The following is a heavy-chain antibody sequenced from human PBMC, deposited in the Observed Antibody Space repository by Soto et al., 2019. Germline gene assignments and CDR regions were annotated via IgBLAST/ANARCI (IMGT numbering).Heavy chain of an antibody. V-gene: IGHV1-69*13. CDR2: IIPNFGTA. CDR1: GGTFTSYG. D-gene: IGHD4-17*01. CDR3: ARGSSTVVTIYYFDY. Sequence: SVKVSSKASGGTFTSYGISWVRQAPGQGLEWMGWIIPNFGTANYAQKFQGRVTITADESTSTAYMELSSLRSEDTAVYYCARGSSTVVTIYYFDYWGQGTLVTVSS. J-gene: IGHJ4*02.